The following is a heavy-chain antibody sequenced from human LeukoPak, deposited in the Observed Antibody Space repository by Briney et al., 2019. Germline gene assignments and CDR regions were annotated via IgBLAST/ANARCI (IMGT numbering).Heavy chain of an antibody. CDR2: IYYSGST. CDR1: GASFSSSTYY. V-gene: IGHV4-39*01. Sequence: SETLSLTCTVSGASFSSSTYYWGWIRQPPGKGLEWIGSIYYSGSTYYNPSLKRRVTMSVDTSKNQFSLKLSSVTAADTAVYYCARHAGGISATGTRPFDYWGQGTLVTVSS. CDR3: ARHAGGISATGTRPFDY. J-gene: IGHJ4*02. D-gene: IGHD6-13*01.